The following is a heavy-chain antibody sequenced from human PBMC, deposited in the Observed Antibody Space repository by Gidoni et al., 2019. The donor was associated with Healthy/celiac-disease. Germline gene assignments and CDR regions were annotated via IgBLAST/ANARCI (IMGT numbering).Heavy chain of an antibody. CDR2: ISWDGGST. Sequence: EVQLVESGGVVVQPGGSLRLSCAASGFTFDDYTMHWVRQTPGKGLEWVSLISWDGGSTYYADSVKGRFTISRDNSKNSLYLQMNSLRTEDTALYYCAKDLGLGSSYAFDIWGQGTMVTVSS. CDR1: GFTFDDYT. V-gene: IGHV3-43*01. J-gene: IGHJ3*02. CDR3: AKDLGLGSSYAFDI. D-gene: IGHD6-6*01.